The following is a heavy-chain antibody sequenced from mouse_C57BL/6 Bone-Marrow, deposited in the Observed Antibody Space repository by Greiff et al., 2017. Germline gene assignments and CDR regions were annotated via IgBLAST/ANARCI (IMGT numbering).Heavy chain of an antibody. Sequence: VQLQQPGTELVKPGASVKLSCKASGYTFTSYWMHWVKQRPGQGLEWIGNINPSNGGTNYNEKFKSKATLTVDKSSSTAYMQLSSLTSEDSALYNFAREGYTNYFYYWGQGTTLTVSS. CDR1: GYTFTSYW. J-gene: IGHJ2*01. CDR2: INPSNGGT. D-gene: IGHD2-2*01. V-gene: IGHV1-53*01. CDR3: AREGYTNYFYY.